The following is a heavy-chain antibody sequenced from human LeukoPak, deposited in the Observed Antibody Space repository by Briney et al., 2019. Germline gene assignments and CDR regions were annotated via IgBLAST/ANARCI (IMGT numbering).Heavy chain of an antibody. D-gene: IGHD3-10*01. CDR1: GYTFTGYY. CDR3: ARDYYGSGNHYYYYYYMDV. J-gene: IGHJ6*03. Sequence: GASVKVSCKASGYTFTGYYMHWLRQAPGQGHEWMGWINPNSGGTNYAQKFQGRVTMTRDTCISTAYMELSRLRSDDTAVYYCARDYYGSGNHYYYYYYMDVWGKGTTVTISS. CDR2: INPNSGGT. V-gene: IGHV1-2*02.